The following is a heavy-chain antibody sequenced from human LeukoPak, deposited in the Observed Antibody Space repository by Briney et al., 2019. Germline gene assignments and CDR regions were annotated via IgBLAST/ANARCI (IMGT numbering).Heavy chain of an antibody. J-gene: IGHJ4*02. D-gene: IGHD1-1*01. CDR2: IYHSGST. CDR1: SYSISRGYY. Sequence: MASETLSLTCAVSSYSISRGYYWGWIRQPPGKGLEWIGNIYHSGSTNYNPSLKSRVTISVDTSKNEFSLKLSSVTAAETAVYYCARYWNDVGFDHWGQGTLVTVSS. V-gene: IGHV4-38-2*01. CDR3: ARYWNDVGFDH.